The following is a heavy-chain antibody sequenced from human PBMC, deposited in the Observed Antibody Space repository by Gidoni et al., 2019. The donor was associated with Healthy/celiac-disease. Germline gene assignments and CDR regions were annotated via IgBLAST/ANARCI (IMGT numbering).Heavy chain of an antibody. V-gene: IGHV3-15*07. CDR1: SNAW. D-gene: IGHD3-3*01. Sequence: SNAWMNWVRTAPGKGLEWVGRIKSKTDGGKTDYAAPVKGRFTISRDDSKNTLYLQMNSLKTEDTAVYYCTTLGDFWSGYYLVDYWGQGTLVTVSS. CDR2: IKSKTDGGKT. CDR3: TTLGDFWSGYYLVDY. J-gene: IGHJ4*02.